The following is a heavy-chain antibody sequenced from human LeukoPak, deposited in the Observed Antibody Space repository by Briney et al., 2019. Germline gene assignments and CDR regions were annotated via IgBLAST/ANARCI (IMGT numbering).Heavy chain of an antibody. J-gene: IGHJ4*02. CDR1: GFTFSNYW. V-gene: IGHV3-23*01. D-gene: IGHD3-16*02. CDR3: AKDMITFGGVIVPDFDY. CDR2: ISGSGGST. Sequence: GGSLRLSCAASGFTFSNYWMSWVRQAPGKGLEWVSAISGSGGSTYYADSVKGRFTISRDNSKNTLYLQMNSLRAEDTAVYYCAKDMITFGGVIVPDFDYWGQGTLVTVSS.